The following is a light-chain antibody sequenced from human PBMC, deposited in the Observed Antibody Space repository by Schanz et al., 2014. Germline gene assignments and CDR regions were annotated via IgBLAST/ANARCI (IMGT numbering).Light chain of an antibody. V-gene: IGKV4-1*01. CDR2: WAS. J-gene: IGKJ2*01. CDR3: QQYYTTPLS. CDR1: QSVLWTSNNKNF. Sequence: DIVMTQSPDSLAVSLGERATIHCRSSQSVLWTSNNKNFLAWYKQTPGQPPKLLIYWASTRESGVPDRFSGSGSGTDFTLTITSLQAEDVAVYYCQQYYTTPLSFGQGTKLEIK.